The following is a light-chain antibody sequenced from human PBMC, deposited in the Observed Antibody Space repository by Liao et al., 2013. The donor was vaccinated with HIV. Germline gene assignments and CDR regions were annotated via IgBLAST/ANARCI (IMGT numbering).Light chain of an antibody. CDR2: SNT. CDR1: NVGSKY. J-gene: IGLJ2*01. Sequence: SYELTQSPSVSVAPGETARIACGGSNVGSKYVHWYQQKPGQAPVLVIFSNTDRPSGIPERFSGSNSGNTATLTISRVEAGDEADYYCQVWDDSSYHIVFGGGTKLTVL. V-gene: IGLV3-21*04. CDR3: QVWDDSSYHIV.